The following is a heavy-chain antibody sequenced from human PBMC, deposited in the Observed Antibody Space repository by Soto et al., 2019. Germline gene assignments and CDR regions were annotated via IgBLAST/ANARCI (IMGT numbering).Heavy chain of an antibody. J-gene: IGHJ1*01. D-gene: IGHD6-13*01. CDR1: GYTFTSYA. Sequence: ASVKVSCKASGYTFTSYAMHWVRQAPGQRLEWMGWINAGNGNTKYSQKFQGRVTITRDTSASTAYMELSSLRSEDTAVYYCASGSSWYRDSQHWGQGTLVPVSS. V-gene: IGHV1-3*01. CDR2: INAGNGNT. CDR3: ASGSSWYRDSQH.